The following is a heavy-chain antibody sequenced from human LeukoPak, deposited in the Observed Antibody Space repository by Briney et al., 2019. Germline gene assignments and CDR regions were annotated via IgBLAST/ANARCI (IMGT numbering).Heavy chain of an antibody. J-gene: IGHJ4*02. CDR1: GLTFSNYG. CDR2: ITGSGGTT. CDR3: AKDRVGAILYFDY. D-gene: IGHD1-26*01. Sequence: GGTLRLSCAASGLTFSNYGMSWVRQAPGKGLEWVSAITGSGGTTYYADSMKGRFTISRDNSKNTLYLQMNSLRAEDTAVYYCAKDRVGAILYFDYWGLGTLVTVSS. V-gene: IGHV3-23*01.